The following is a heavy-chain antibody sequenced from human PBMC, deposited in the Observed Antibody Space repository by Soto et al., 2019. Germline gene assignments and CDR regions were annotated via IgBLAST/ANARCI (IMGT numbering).Heavy chain of an antibody. V-gene: IGHV6-1*01. Sequence: SQTLSLTCAISGDSVSSNSAAWNWIRQSPSRGLEWLGRTYYRSKWYNDYAVSVKSRITINPDTSKNQFSLQLNSVTPEDTAVYYCARESVVARTKVDHYYYYYMDVWGKGTTVTVSS. CDR1: GDSVSSNSAA. D-gene: IGHD6-6*01. CDR2: TYYRSKWYN. CDR3: ARESVVARTKVDHYYYYYMDV. J-gene: IGHJ6*03.